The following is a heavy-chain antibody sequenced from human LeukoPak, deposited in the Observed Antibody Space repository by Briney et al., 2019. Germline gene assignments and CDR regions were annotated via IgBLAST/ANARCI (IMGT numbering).Heavy chain of an antibody. V-gene: IGHV1-18*01. J-gene: IGHJ4*02. CDR3: ARDRDGDSPYYFDY. Sequence: GASVKVSCKASGYTFTSYGISWVRQAPGQGLEWIGWISAYNGNTNYAQKLQGRVTMTTDTSTSTAYMELRSLRSDDTAVYYCARDRDGDSPYYFDYWGQGTLVTVSS. CDR1: GYTFTSYG. CDR2: ISAYNGNT. D-gene: IGHD7-27*01.